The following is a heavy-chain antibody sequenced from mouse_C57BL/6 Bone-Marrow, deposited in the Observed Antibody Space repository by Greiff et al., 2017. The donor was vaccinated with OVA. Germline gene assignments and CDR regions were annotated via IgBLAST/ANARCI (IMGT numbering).Heavy chain of an antibody. CDR2: INPNYGTT. CDR3: AGGATVPRYYAMDY. D-gene: IGHD1-1*01. J-gene: IGHJ4*01. V-gene: IGHV1-39*01. Sequence: VQLKESGPELVKPGASVKISCKASGYSFTDYNMNWVKQSNGKSLEWIGVINPNYGTTSYNQKFKGKATLTVDQSSSTAYMQLNSLTSEDSAVYYCAGGATVPRYYAMDYWGQVTSVTVSS. CDR1: GYSFTDYN.